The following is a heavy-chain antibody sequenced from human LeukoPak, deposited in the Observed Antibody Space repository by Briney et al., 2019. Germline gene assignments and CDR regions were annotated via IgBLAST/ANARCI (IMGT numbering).Heavy chain of an antibody. Sequence: ASGTLSCSASAYTFTIYYIHWGRQAPGQGREGVGLINTTGASTNYAQCSGGRVSMTRDTYTSTVYMDLSSLRSEDTAVYYCAREASGGYFDYWGQGTLVTVSS. CDR2: INTTGAST. D-gene: IGHD4-23*01. CDR3: AREASGGYFDY. V-gene: IGHV1-46*01. CDR1: AYTFTIYY. J-gene: IGHJ4*02.